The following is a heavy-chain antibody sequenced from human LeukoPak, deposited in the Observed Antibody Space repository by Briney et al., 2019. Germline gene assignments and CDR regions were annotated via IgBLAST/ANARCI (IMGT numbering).Heavy chain of an antibody. CDR3: ARVNCSSTSCYHYYGMDV. CDR2: INSDGSST. J-gene: IGHJ6*04. Sequence: GGSLRLSCAASGFTFSSYWMHWVRQAPGKGLVWVSRINSDGSSTSYADSVKGRFTISRDNAKNTLYLQMNCLRAEDTAVYYCARVNCSSTSCYHYYGMDVWGKGTTVTVSS. D-gene: IGHD2-2*01. V-gene: IGHV3-74*01. CDR1: GFTFSSYW.